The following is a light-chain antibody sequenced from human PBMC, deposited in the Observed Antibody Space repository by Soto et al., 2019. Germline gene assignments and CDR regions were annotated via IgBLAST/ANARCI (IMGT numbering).Light chain of an antibody. CDR1: SSNIGAGYD. CDR3: QSYDSSLSVVV. CDR2: NNN. V-gene: IGLV1-40*01. Sequence: QSVLTQPPSVSGAPGQRVTISCTGSSSNIGAGYDVHWYQQLPGTAPKLLIYNNNYRPSAVPDRFSGSKSGTSASLAITGLHPDDEADYYCQSYDSSLSVVVFGGGTKLTVL. J-gene: IGLJ2*01.